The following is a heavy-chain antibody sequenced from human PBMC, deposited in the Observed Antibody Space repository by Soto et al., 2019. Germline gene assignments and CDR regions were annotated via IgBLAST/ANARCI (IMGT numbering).Heavy chain of an antibody. D-gene: IGHD6-19*01. V-gene: IGHV4-59*01. CDR3: ARYSFNSGWWDYFDY. CDR1: GGSISSSY. CDR2: IYYSGST. Sequence: QVQLQESGPGLVKPSETLSLTCTVSGGSISSSYWSWIRQPPGKGLEWIGYIYYSGSTNYNPSLKSRVTISVDTSKNQFSLELNSVTAADTAVYYSARYSFNSGWWDYFDYWGQGTLVTVSS. J-gene: IGHJ4*02.